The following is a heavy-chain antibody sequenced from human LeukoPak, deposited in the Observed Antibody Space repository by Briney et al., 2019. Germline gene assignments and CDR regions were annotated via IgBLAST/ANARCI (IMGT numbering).Heavy chain of an antibody. D-gene: IGHD4-17*01. CDR2: ISTSGSTI. CDR3: AKGYGDSRPFPLGY. CDR1: GFTFSDYY. V-gene: IGHV3-11*01. Sequence: GGSLRLSCAASGFTFSDYYMSWIRQAPGKGLEWVSYISTSGSTIYYADSVKGRFTISRDNAKNSLYLQMNSLRAEDTAVYYCAKGYGDSRPFPLGYWGQGTLVTVSS. J-gene: IGHJ4*02.